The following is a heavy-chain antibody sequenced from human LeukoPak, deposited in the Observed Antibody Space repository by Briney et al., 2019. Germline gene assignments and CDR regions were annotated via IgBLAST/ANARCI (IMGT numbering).Heavy chain of an antibody. CDR2: ISAYNGNT. Sequence: ASVKVSCKASGYTFTSYGISWVRQAPGQGLEWMGWISAYNGNTNYAQKLQGRVTMTTDTSTSTAYMELRSLRSDDTAVYYCARASSSSLIVVVRDYHMDVWGKGTTVTVSS. D-gene: IGHD3-22*01. V-gene: IGHV1-18*01. CDR3: ARASSSSLIVVVRDYHMDV. CDR1: GYTFTSYG. J-gene: IGHJ6*03.